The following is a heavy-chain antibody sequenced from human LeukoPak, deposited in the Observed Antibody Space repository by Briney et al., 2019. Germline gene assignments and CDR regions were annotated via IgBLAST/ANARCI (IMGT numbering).Heavy chain of an antibody. J-gene: IGHJ3*02. Sequence: PGGSLRLSCAASGFALGSYEMNWVRQARGMGLEWISYMGSSGSTTYYADSVKGRFTISRDDANNSLHLQMNSLRAEDTAVYYCARPLLTVTEGFHIWGQGTMVTVSS. CDR2: MGSSGSTT. CDR1: GFALGSYE. V-gene: IGHV3-48*03. CDR3: ARPLLTVTEGFHI. D-gene: IGHD4-11*01.